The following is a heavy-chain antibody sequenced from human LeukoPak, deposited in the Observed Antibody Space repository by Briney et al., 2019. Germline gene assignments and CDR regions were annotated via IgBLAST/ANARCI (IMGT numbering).Heavy chain of an antibody. V-gene: IGHV1-18*01. CDR2: ISAYNGNT. CDR3: ARDRLWFGELLYDY. J-gene: IGHJ4*02. Sequence: ASEKVSCKASGYTFTSYGISWVRQAPGQGLEWMGWISAYNGNTNYAQKLQGRVTMTTDTSTSTAYMELRSLRSDDTAVYYCARDRLWFGELLYDYWGQGTLVTVSS. CDR1: GYTFTSYG. D-gene: IGHD3-10*01.